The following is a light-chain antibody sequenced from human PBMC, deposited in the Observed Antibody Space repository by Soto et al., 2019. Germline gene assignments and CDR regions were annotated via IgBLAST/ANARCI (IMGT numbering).Light chain of an antibody. V-gene: IGLV2-14*03. CDR3: SSFTSRNVVI. J-gene: IGLJ2*01. CDR2: DVR. Sequence: QFALSQPASVSGSPGQAITISCTGSTNDVGGYDYVSWYQQHPGRAPKLMIFDVRSRPSGVSNRFSGSKSGNTASLTISGLQNEDEADYYCSSFTSRNVVIFGGGTKVTVL. CDR1: TNDVGGYDY.